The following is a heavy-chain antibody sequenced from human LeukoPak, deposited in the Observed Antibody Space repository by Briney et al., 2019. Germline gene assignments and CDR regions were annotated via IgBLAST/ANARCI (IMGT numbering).Heavy chain of an antibody. CDR2: IYYSGST. D-gene: IGHD1-26*01. Sequence: PSETLSLTCTVSGASISSSTYYWGWIRQPPGKGLEWIGSIYYSGSTYYNPSLKSRVTISVDTSKNQFSLKLSSVTAADTAVYYCARVAYSGTYSWFDPWGQGSLVTVSS. J-gene: IGHJ5*02. CDR3: ARVAYSGTYSWFDP. V-gene: IGHV4-39*01. CDR1: GASISSSTYY.